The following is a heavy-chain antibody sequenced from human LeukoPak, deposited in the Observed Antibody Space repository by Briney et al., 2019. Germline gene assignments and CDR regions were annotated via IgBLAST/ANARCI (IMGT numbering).Heavy chain of an antibody. J-gene: IGHJ4*02. D-gene: IGHD6-6*01. CDR3: ARQYSSSSYFDY. CDR1: GDSISSYY. V-gene: IGHV4-59*08. Sequence: SETLSLTCSVSGDSISSYYWTWIRQPPGKGLEWIGHVYYSGRTNYNTTLESRVTISVDTSKNQFSLNLTSVTAADTAVYYCARQYSSSSYFDYWGQGTLVTVSS. CDR2: VYYSGRT.